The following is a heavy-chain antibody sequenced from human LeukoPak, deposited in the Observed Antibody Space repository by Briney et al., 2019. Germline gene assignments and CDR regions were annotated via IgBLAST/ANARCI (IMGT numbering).Heavy chain of an antibody. CDR1: GGSISSYY. Sequence: PSETLSLXCTVSGGSISSYYWSWIRQPAGKGLEWIGRIYNSGNTNYNPSLKSRVAMSVDTSKNQISLKLSSVTAADTAVYYCARDSMYCSSSSCFSRGDYWGQGTLVTVSS. J-gene: IGHJ4*02. D-gene: IGHD2-2*01. V-gene: IGHV4-4*07. CDR2: IYNSGNT. CDR3: ARDSMYCSSSSCFSRGDY.